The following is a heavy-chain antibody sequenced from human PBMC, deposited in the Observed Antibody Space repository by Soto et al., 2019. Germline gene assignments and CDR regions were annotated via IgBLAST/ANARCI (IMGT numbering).Heavy chain of an antibody. CDR1: GFTFDDYA. CDR3: AKDPGGYYYYGMDV. D-gene: IGHD3-10*01. J-gene: IGHJ6*02. V-gene: IGHV3-9*01. CDR2: ISWNSGSI. Sequence: EVQLVESGGGLVQPGRSLRLSCAASGFTFDDYAMHWVRQAPGKGLEWVSGISWNSGSIGYADSVKGRFTISRDNAKNSLYLQMNSLRAEDTALYYCAKDPGGYYYYGMDVWGQGTMVTVSS.